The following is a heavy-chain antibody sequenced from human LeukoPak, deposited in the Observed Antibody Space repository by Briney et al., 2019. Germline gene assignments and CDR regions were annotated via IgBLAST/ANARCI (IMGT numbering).Heavy chain of an antibody. J-gene: IGHJ4*02. Sequence: PSETLSLTCTVSGGSISSFYWSWIRQPPGKGLEWIGYIYYSGSTNYNPSLESRVTISVDTSKNQFSLKLSSVTAADTAVYYRGREVVAAAGTVDYWGQGTLVTVSS. CDR1: GGSISSFY. CDR3: GREVVAAAGTVDY. V-gene: IGHV4-59*01. CDR2: IYYSGST. D-gene: IGHD6-13*01.